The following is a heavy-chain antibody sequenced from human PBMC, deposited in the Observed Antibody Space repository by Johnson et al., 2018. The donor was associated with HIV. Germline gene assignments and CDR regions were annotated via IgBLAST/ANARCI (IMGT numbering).Heavy chain of an antibody. CDR3: ARDLYYDNRGIAFDI. D-gene: IGHD3-9*01. CDR1: GFTFSTYG. Sequence: QVQLVESGRGVVQPGRSLRLSCAASGFTFSTYGMHWVRQAPGKGLEWVAVISFDGTKKNQADSVKGRFTISRDNAKNSLYLQMSSLRAEDTAVYYCARDLYYDNRGIAFDIWGQGTMVTVSS. J-gene: IGHJ3*02. CDR2: ISFDGTKK. V-gene: IGHV3-30*03.